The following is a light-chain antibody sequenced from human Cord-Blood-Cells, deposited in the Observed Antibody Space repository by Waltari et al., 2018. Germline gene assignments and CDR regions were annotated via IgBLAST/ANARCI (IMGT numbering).Light chain of an antibody. CDR2: DVS. Sequence: QSALTQPRSVSGSPGQSVTISCTGTSSDVGGYNYVSWYQQHPGKAPKLMIYDVSKRPSVVLDRFPGSRSGNTASRTISGLQAQDEADYHRCSYAGSYTVVFGGGTKLTLL. J-gene: IGLJ2*01. CDR3: CSYAGSYTVV. CDR1: SSDVGGYNY. V-gene: IGLV2-11*01.